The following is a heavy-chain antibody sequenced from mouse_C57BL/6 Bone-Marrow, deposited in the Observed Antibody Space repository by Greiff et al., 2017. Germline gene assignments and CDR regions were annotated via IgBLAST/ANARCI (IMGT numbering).Heavy chain of an antibody. D-gene: IGHD1-1*01. CDR2: IDPSDSYT. CDR1: GYTFTSYW. J-gene: IGHJ2*01. CDR3: AREGDYYGKDFDY. Sequence: QVQLQQPGAELLMPGASVKLSCKASGYTFTSYWMHWVKQRPGQGLEWIGEIDPSDSYTNYNQKFKGKSTLTVDKSSSTAYMQLSSLTSEDSAVYYCAREGDYYGKDFDYWGQGTTLTVSS. V-gene: IGHV1-69*01.